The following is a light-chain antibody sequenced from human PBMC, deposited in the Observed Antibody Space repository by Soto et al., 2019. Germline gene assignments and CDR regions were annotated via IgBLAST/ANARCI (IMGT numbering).Light chain of an antibody. V-gene: IGKV3-15*01. J-gene: IGKJ4*01. Sequence: DMGRTQSPPTLSVAPGERVTFSCRASQGVSRKLAWYQHKPGQAPRLLISGASTGATGIPARFSGSGSGTEFTLTISSLQSEDCAIYYCQQYHTWPITFGGGTKVDIK. CDR3: QQYHTWPIT. CDR2: GAS. CDR1: QGVSRK.